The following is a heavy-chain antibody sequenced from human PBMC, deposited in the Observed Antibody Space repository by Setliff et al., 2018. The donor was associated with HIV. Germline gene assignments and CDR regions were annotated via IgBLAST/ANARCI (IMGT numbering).Heavy chain of an antibody. CDR2: INHSGNT. CDR3: ARPYDSSGYYFDY. Sequence: SETLSLTCAVYGGSFSGYYWSWIRQPPGKGLEWIGEINHSGNTKYNPSLKSRVTISVDMSKNQFSLKLSSVTAADTAVYYCARPYDSSGYYFDYWGQGTLVTVSS. V-gene: IGHV4-34*01. J-gene: IGHJ4*02. CDR1: GGSFSGYY. D-gene: IGHD3-22*01.